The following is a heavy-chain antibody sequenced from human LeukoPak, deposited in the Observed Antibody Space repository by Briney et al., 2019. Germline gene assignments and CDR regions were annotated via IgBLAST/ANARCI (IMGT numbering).Heavy chain of an antibody. CDR1: GYSFTSYW. V-gene: IGHV5-51*01. Sequence: GESLKISCKGSGYSFTSYWIGWVRQMPGKGLEWMGIIYPGDSDTRYSPSFQGQVTISADKSISTAYLQWSSLKASDTAMYYCARLGGPLGDSSGPLDYWGQGTLVTVSS. CDR2: IYPGDSDT. J-gene: IGHJ4*02. CDR3: ARLGGPLGDSSGPLDY. D-gene: IGHD3-22*01.